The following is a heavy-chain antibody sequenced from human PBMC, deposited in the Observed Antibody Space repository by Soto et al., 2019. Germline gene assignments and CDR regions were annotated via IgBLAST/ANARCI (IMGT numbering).Heavy chain of an antibody. V-gene: IGHV3-23*01. CDR1: GFTFSSYA. CDR2: ISGSGGST. Sequence: EVQLLESGGGLVQPGGSLRLSCAASGFTFSSYAMSWVRQAPGKGLEWVSAISGSGGSTYYADSVKGRFTISRDNSKNTLYLQMNSLRAEDTAVYYCAIYSVSYGHFDYWGQGTLVTVSS. J-gene: IGHJ4*02. D-gene: IGHD1-26*01. CDR3: AIYSVSYGHFDY.